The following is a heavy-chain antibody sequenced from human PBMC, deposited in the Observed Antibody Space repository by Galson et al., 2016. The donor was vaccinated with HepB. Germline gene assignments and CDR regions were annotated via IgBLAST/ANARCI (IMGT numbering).Heavy chain of an antibody. V-gene: IGHV6-1*01. CDR1: GDSVSSTSAA. D-gene: IGHD1-26*01. CDR3: ARESGRPRGRAFDD. CDR2: TYYRSKWSN. J-gene: IGHJ4*02. Sequence: CDISGDSVSSTSAAWNWIRQSPSRGLEWLGRTYYRSKWSNDYAVSVKSRITINPDTSKNQFSLQLNSMTPEDTAVYYCARESGRPRGRAFDDWGQGTLVTVSS.